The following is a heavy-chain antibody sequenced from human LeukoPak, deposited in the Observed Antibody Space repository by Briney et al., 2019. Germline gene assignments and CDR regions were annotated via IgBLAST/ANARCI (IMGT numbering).Heavy chain of an antibody. CDR1: GYTFTSYD. CDR2: MNPNSGNT. D-gene: IGHD3-3*01. J-gene: IGHJ5*02. Sequence: ASVKVSCKASGYTFTSYDINWVRRATGQGLEWMGWMNPNSGNTGYAQKFQGRVTITRNTSISTAYMELSSLRSEDTAVYYCARGGGYDFWSGSNWFDPWGQGTLVTVSS. V-gene: IGHV1-8*03. CDR3: ARGGGYDFWSGSNWFDP.